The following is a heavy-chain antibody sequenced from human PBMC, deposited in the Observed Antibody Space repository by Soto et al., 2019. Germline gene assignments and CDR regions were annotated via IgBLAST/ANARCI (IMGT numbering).Heavy chain of an antibody. V-gene: IGHV3-15*01. CDR1: GFTFSNAW. J-gene: IGHJ4*02. D-gene: IGHD4-17*01. CDR2: IKSKTDGGTT. Sequence: PGGSXRLSCAASGFTFSNAWMSWVRQAPGKGLEWVGRIKSKTDGGTTDYAAPVKGRFTISRDDSKNTLYLQMNSLKTEDTAVYYCTTVYYGDYDRDFDYWGQGTLVTVSS. CDR3: TTVYYGDYDRDFDY.